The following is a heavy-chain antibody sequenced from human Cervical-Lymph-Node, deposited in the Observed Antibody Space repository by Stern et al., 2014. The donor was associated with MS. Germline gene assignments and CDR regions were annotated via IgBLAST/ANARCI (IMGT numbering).Heavy chain of an antibody. J-gene: IGHJ6*02. CDR1: GASITTEGYY. CDR2: MYSSGIS. V-gene: IGHV4-31*03. CDR3: ARANYGTVTYSSKPMDV. Sequence: VQLVESGPGLVKPSQTLSLTCSVSGASITTEGYYWSWVRQHPLRGLEWIGYMYSSGISYYNPSLKSRVIISRDTSKNQFSLKLSSVTVADTAVYYCARANYGTVTYSSKPMDVWGQGTTVSVSS. D-gene: IGHD4-17*01.